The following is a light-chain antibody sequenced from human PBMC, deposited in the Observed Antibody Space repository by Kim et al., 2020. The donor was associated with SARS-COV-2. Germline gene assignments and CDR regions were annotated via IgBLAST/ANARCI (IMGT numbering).Light chain of an antibody. CDR2: GNV. CDR3: QSYDSSLNGVL. CDR1: RSNIGAGYH. J-gene: IGLJ3*02. V-gene: IGLV1-40*01. Sequence: RGKIAGTGGRSNIGAGYHVHWYQQLPGTAPKLLIYGNVNRPSGVPDRFSGSKSGTSASLAITGLQAEDEAHYYCQSYDSSLNGVLFGGGTQLTVL.